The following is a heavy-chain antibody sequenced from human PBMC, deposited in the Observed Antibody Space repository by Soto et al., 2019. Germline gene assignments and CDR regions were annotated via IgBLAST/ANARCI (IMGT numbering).Heavy chain of an antibody. J-gene: IGHJ6*02. V-gene: IGHV1-2*04. D-gene: IGHD6-13*01. CDR2: INPNSGGT. Sequence: QVQLVQSGAEVKKPGTSVKVSCKASGYTFTGYYMHWVRQAPGQGLEWMGWINPNSGGTNYAQKFQGWVTMTRDTSISKAYMELSRLRSDDTAVYYCARVRIAAAGAYYYYYGMDVWGQGTTVTVSS. CDR3: ARVRIAAAGAYYYYYGMDV. CDR1: GYTFTGYY.